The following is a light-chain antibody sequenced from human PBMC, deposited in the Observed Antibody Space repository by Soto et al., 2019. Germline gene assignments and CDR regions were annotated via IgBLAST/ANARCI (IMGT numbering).Light chain of an antibody. CDR2: GVS. V-gene: IGKV3-15*01. J-gene: IGKJ4*01. CDR3: QQHANWPLT. Sequence: EIVMTQSPATLSVSPGERATLSCRASQSVTSNLAWYQQKPGQAPRLLMYGVSTRATGIPARFGGSGSATEFTLTISSLQSEDFAVYYCQQHANWPLTFGGGTKVDIK. CDR1: QSVTSN.